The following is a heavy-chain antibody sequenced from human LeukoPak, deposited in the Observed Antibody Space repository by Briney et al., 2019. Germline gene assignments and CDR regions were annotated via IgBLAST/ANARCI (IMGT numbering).Heavy chain of an antibody. CDR2: IYYSGST. V-gene: IGHV4-39*07. D-gene: IGHD6-13*01. J-gene: IGHJ4*02. CDR3: ARGYYYFDY. Sequence: PSETLSLTCTVSGGSISSSSYYWGWIRQPPGKGLEWIGSIYYSGSTNYNPSLKSRVTISVDTSKNQFSLKLSSVTAADTAVYYCARGYYYFDYWGQGTLVTVSS. CDR1: GGSISSSSYY.